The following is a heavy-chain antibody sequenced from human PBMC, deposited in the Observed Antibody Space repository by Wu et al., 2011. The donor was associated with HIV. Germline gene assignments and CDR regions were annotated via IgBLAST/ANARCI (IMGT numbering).Heavy chain of an antibody. CDR2: IRYDGSNK. J-gene: IGHJ4*02. CDR3: AKVGQNYYGSGSSGDYFDY. V-gene: IGHV3-30*02. D-gene: IGHD3-10*01. CDR1: GFTFSSYG. Sequence: RLSCAASGFTFSSYGMHWVRQAPDKGLEWVAFIRYDGSNKYYADSVKGRFTISRDNSKNTLYLQMNSLRAEDTAVYYCAKVGQNYYGSGSSGDYFDYWGQGTLVTVSS.